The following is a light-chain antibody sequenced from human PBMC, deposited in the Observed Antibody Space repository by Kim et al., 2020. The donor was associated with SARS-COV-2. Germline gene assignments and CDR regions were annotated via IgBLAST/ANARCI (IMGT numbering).Light chain of an antibody. CDR3: QQYYSTPWT. Sequence: ATINCKSSQSVLYSSNNENYLAWYQQRPGQPPKLLIYWASSRESGVPARFSGSGSGTDFTLTISSLQAEDVAVYYCQQYYSTPWTFGQGTKVDIK. V-gene: IGKV4-1*01. CDR2: WAS. J-gene: IGKJ1*01. CDR1: QSVLYSSNNENY.